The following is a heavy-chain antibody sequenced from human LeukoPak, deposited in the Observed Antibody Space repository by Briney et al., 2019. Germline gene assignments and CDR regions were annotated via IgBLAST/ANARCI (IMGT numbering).Heavy chain of an antibody. D-gene: IGHD3-22*01. CDR2: INHSGST. CDR1: GGSFSGYY. V-gene: IGHV4-34*01. CDR3: ARETHPYYDSSGYWPDY. J-gene: IGHJ4*02. Sequence: NPSETLSLTCAVYGGSFSGYYWSWIRQPPGKGLEWIGEINHSGSTNYNPSLKSRVTISVDTSKNQFSLKLSSVTAADTAVYYCARETHPYYDSSGYWPDYWGQGTLVTVSS.